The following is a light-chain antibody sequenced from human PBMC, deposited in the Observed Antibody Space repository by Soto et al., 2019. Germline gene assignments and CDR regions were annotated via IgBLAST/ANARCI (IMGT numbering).Light chain of an antibody. Sequence: QSALTQPASVSGSLGQSITISCTGTSSDVGGYDYVSWFQQYPGKAPSLMLYDVYRRPSGVSYRFSGSKSGNTASLTISGLQAEDEADYYCSSYTTTSTVVFGGGTKLTVL. V-gene: IGLV2-14*01. J-gene: IGLJ2*01. CDR2: DVY. CDR1: SSDVGGYDY. CDR3: SSYTTTSTVV.